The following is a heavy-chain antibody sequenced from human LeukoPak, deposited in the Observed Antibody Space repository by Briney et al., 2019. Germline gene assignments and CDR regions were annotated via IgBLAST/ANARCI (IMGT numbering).Heavy chain of an antibody. CDR2: IYYSGST. J-gene: IGHJ5*02. D-gene: IGHD6-19*01. Sequence: SGTLSLTCTVSGGSISSGGYYWSWIRQHPGQGLEWIGYIYYSGSTYYNPSLKSRVTISVDTSKNQFSLKLSSVTAADTAVYYCARGRTTTSGWYGRWFDPWGQGTLVTVSS. CDR3: ARGRTTTSGWYGRWFDP. CDR1: GGSISSGGYY. V-gene: IGHV4-31*03.